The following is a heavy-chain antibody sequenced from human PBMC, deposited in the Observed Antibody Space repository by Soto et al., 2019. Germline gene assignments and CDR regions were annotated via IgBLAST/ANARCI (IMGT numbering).Heavy chain of an antibody. CDR1: DDSLSTYY. J-gene: IGHJ5*02. D-gene: IGHD2-21*01. CDR3: ARSAIPRGGWFRP. V-gene: IGHV4-4*07. CDR2: VYASGST. Sequence: SETLSLTCNVSDDSLSTYYWSWIRQSAGKGLEWIGRVYASGSTNYNPSLKGRVSMSVDTSKKQFSLKMMSVTAADTAMYYCARSAIPRGGWFRPWGQGVLVT.